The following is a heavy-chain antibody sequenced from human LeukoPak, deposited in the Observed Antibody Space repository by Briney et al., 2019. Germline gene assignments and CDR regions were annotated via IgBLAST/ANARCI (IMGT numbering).Heavy chain of an antibody. V-gene: IGHV3-23*01. J-gene: IGHJ3*02. CDR3: AEMGSSSWFLVPDAFDI. CDR2: ISGSGGST. Sequence: GGSLRLSCAASGFTFSSYAMSSLRQATGKGLEWVSAISGSGGSTYYADSVKGRFTISRDNSKNTLYLQMNSLRAEDTTVYYCAEMGSSSWFLVPDAFDIWGQGTMVTVSS. CDR1: GFTFSSYA. D-gene: IGHD6-13*01.